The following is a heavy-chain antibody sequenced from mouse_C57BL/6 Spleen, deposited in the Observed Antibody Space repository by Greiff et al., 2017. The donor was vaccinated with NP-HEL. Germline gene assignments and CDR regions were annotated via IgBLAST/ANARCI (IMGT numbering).Heavy chain of an antibody. Sequence: VQLVESGAELVRPGTSVKVSCKASGYAFTNYLIEWVKQRPGQGLEWIGVINPGSGGTNYNEKFKGKATLTADKSSSTAYMQLSSLTSEDSAVYFCARDDYDGEVFAYWGQGTLVTVSA. CDR2: INPGSGGT. CDR1: GYAFTNYL. D-gene: IGHD2-4*01. CDR3: ARDDYDGEVFAY. J-gene: IGHJ3*01. V-gene: IGHV1-54*01.